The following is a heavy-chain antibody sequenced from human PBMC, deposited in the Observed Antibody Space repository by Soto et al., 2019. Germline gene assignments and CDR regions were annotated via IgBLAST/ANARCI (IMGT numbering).Heavy chain of an antibody. D-gene: IGHD3-10*01. Sequence: QVQLVESGGGVAQPGRSLRLSCAASGFTFSSYAMHWVRQAPGKGLEWVAIISYDGSNKYYADSVKGRFTISRDNSKNTLYLQMNSLRAEDTAVYYCARVGVRYWYFDLWGRGTLVTFSS. J-gene: IGHJ2*01. CDR3: ARVGVRYWYFDL. CDR1: GFTFSSYA. CDR2: ISYDGSNK. V-gene: IGHV3-30-3*01.